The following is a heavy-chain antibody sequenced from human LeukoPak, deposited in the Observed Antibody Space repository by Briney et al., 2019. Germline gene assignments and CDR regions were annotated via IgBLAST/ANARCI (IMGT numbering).Heavy chain of an antibody. V-gene: IGHV3-23*01. CDR2: IDSTGAYT. CDR1: GFIFSNYA. CDR3: ASAGYSSGWSFDY. Sequence: PGGSLRLSCAASGFIFSNYAMSWVRQAPGKGLEWVSAIDSTGAYTWYADSVKGRFTISRDNSKNTLYLQMNSLSAEDTAVYYCASAGYSSGWSFDYWGQGTLVTVSS. D-gene: IGHD6-19*01. J-gene: IGHJ4*02.